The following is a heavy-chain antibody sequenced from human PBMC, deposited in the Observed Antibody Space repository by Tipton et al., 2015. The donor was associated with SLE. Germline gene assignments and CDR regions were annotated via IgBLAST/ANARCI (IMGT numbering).Heavy chain of an antibody. V-gene: IGHV3-49*04. J-gene: IGHJ4*02. CDR2: IRSKAYGGTT. CDR3: TTDRGIADRPLFDY. D-gene: IGHD6-6*01. Sequence: SLRLSCTASGFTFGDSAMSWVRQAPGKGLEWVGFIRSKAYGGTTEYAASVKGRFTISRDDSKSIAYLQMNSLKTEDTAVYYCTTDRGIADRPLFDYWGQGTLVTVSS. CDR1: GFTFGDSA.